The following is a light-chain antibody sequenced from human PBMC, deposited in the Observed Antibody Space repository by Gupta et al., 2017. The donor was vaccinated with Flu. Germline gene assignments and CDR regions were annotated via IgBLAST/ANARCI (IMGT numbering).Light chain of an antibody. V-gene: IGKV1-9*01. J-gene: IGKJ4*01. CDR2: YTS. CDR1: QAMNTN. CDR3: QQLHTYPLT. Sequence: PSFLSASVGDRVTITCRASQAMNTNLAWCQQKPGKAPKLLIYYTSTLQSGVPSRFSGSGSGTEFTLTISSLQPEDFATYYCQQLHTYPLTFGGGTKVEIK.